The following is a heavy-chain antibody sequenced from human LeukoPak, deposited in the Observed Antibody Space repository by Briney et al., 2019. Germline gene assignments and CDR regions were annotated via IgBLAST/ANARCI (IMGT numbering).Heavy chain of an antibody. J-gene: IGHJ4*02. V-gene: IGHV3-21*01. CDR3: ARDSGSYW. D-gene: IGHD1-26*01. CDR2: ISSSSSYI. Sequence: PGGSLRLSCAASGFTVSSNYMSWVRQAPGKGLEWVSSISSSSSYIYYADSVKGRFTISRDNAKNSLYLQMNSLRAEDTAVYYCARDSGSYWWGQGTLVTVSS. CDR1: GFTVSSNY.